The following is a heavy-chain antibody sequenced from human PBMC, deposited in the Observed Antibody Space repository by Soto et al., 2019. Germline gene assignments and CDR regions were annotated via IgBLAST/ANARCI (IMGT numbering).Heavy chain of an antibody. J-gene: IGHJ3*02. CDR1: GFTFSSYS. D-gene: IGHD3-3*01. V-gene: IGHV3-48*01. CDR2: ISSSSSTI. CDR3: ARTPPSEKFLAWPTDAFDI. Sequence: EVQLVESGGGLVQPGGSLRLSCAASGFTFSSYSMNWVRQAPGKGLEWVSYISSSSSTIYYADSVKGRFTISRDNAKNSLYLQMNSLSAEDPAVYYCARTPPSEKFLAWPTDAFDIWGQGTMVTVSS.